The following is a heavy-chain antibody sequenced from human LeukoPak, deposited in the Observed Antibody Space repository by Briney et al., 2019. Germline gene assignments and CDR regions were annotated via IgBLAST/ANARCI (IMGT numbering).Heavy chain of an antibody. CDR3: ARDSVPLIPAAYDAFDI. Sequence: GGSLRLSCAASGFTFSSYWMSWVRQAPGKGLEGVANIKQDGSEKYYVDSVKGRFTISRDNAKNSLYLQMNSLRAEDTAVYYCARDSVPLIPAAYDAFDIWGQGTMVTVSS. CDR2: IKQDGSEK. V-gene: IGHV3-7*01. CDR1: GFTFSSYW. J-gene: IGHJ3*02. D-gene: IGHD2-2*01.